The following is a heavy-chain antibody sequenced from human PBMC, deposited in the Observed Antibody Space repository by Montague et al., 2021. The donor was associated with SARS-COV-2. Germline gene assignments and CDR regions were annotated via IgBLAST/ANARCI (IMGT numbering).Heavy chain of an antibody. Sequence: SETLSLTCTVSGGSISSSNYYWGWIRQPPGKGLEWIGSIYYSGSTYYTPSLKSRVTISVDTSKNQFSLRLSSVTAADTDVYYCARHSGRDTIFGVVIIFDSFDIWGQGTMVTVSS. CDR1: GGSISSSNYY. CDR2: IYYSGST. D-gene: IGHD3-3*01. CDR3: ARHSGRDTIFGVVIIFDSFDI. V-gene: IGHV4-39*01. J-gene: IGHJ3*02.